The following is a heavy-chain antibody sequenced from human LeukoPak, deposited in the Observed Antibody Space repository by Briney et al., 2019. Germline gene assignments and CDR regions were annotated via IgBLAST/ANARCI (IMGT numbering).Heavy chain of an antibody. V-gene: IGHV3-30*02. CDR3: AKGHYYDSSGYLRTTYYFDY. Sequence: GGSLRLSCAASGFTFSSYGMHWVRQAPGKGLEWVAFIRYDGSNKYYADSVKGRFTISRDNSKNTLYLQMNSLRAEDTAVYYCAKGHYYDSSGYLRTTYYFDYWGQGTLVTVSS. CDR2: IRYDGSNK. J-gene: IGHJ4*02. CDR1: GFTFSSYG. D-gene: IGHD3-22*01.